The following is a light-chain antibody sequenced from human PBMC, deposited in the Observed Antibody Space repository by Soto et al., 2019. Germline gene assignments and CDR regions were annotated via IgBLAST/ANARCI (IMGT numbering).Light chain of an antibody. Sequence: EIVMTQSPATLSVSPGERATLSCRASQSVSSNLAWYQQQPGQAPRLLIYGASTRDTGIPARFSGSGSGTEFTLTISSLQSEDFAVYYCQQYNDWPRTFGQGTKVEIK. CDR3: QQYNDWPRT. CDR2: GAS. V-gene: IGKV3-15*01. CDR1: QSVSSN. J-gene: IGKJ1*01.